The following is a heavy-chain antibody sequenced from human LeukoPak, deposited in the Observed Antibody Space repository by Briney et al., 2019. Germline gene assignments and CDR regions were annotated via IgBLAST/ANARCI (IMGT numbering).Heavy chain of an antibody. V-gene: IGHV1-69*01. CDR3: ARGAASVAPGDV. J-gene: IGHJ6*04. CDR1: GGTFSSYA. D-gene: IGHD2-15*01. Sequence: SVKVSCKASGGTFSSYAISWVRQAPGQGPEWMGGIIPIFGTANYAQKFQGRVTITADESTSTAYMELSSLRSEDTAVYYCARGAASVAPGDVWGKGTTVTVSS. CDR2: IIPIFGTA.